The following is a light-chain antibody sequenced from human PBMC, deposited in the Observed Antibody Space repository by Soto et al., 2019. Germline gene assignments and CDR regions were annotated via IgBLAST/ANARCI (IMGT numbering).Light chain of an antibody. J-gene: IGKJ4*01. CDR2: DAS. CDR3: QQRSNWPPLP. Sequence: VMTQSRSTLSVCAGERATLSCSASQNLRSSLAWYQQKPGQAPRLLIYDASNRATGIPARFSGSGSGTDFTLTISSLEPEDFAVYYCQQRSNWPPLPFGGGTKVDI. V-gene: IGKV3-11*01. CDR1: QNLRSS.